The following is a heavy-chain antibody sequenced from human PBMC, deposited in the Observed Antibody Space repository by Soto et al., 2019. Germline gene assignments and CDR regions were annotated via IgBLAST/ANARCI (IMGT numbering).Heavy chain of an antibody. Sequence: PGGSLRLSCAASGFTFSSDWMHWVRQAAGKGLVWVSRINMDGSSTNYADSVKGRFTISRDNAKNTLYLQMNSLRADDTAVYYCARGPRGLYGNDYWGQGAPVTV. CDR3: ARGPRGLYGNDY. D-gene: IGHD4-4*01. CDR1: GFTFSSDW. J-gene: IGHJ4*02. V-gene: IGHV3-74*01. CDR2: INMDGSST.